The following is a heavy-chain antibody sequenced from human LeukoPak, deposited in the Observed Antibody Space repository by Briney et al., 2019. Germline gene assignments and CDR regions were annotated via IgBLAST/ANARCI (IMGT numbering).Heavy chain of an antibody. J-gene: IGHJ4*02. CDR3: ARGGRIVGATGNLDY. CDR1: GGSISSYY. D-gene: IGHD1-26*01. CDR2: IYYSGST. V-gene: IGHV4-59*12. Sequence: SETLSLTCTVSGGSISSYYWSWIRQPPGKGLEWIGYIYYSGSTNYNPSLKSRVTISVDTSKNQFSLKLSSVTAADTAVYYCARGGRIVGATGNLDYWGQGTLVTVSS.